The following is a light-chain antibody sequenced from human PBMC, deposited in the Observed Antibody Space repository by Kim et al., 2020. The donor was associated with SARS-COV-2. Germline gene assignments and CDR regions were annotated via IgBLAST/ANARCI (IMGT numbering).Light chain of an antibody. Sequence: DIQLTKFHSTVSASVGDRVTITCRASQRLSSWLARYQQKPGKAPKLLIYKASSLESGVPSRFSGSGSATEFTLPISTLQPDDFATYYCQQYNSYSTFGGGTKVDIK. V-gene: IGKV1-5*03. J-gene: IGKJ4*01. CDR2: KAS. CDR1: QRLSSW. CDR3: QQYNSYST.